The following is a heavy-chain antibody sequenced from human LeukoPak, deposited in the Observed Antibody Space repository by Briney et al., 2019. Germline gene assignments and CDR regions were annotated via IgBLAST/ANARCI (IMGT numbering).Heavy chain of an antibody. CDR2: ISSSGTTI. J-gene: IGHJ4*02. D-gene: IGHD3-10*01. CDR3: ARTRSGSYYDY. Sequence: PGGSLRLSCATSGFTFSGSGMSWVRQAPGKGLEWLSYISSSGTTIYYAASVKGRFTISRDNAENALYLHMNSLRDDDTAVYYCARTRSGSYYDYWGQGTLVTVSS. CDR1: GFTFSGSG. V-gene: IGHV3-48*02.